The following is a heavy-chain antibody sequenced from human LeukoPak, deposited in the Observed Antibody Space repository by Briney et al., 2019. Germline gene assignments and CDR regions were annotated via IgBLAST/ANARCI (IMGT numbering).Heavy chain of an antibody. Sequence: ASVKVSCKASGYTFIYYYIHWVRQAPGQGLEWMGIINPSGAGTSYEERFQGRVTMTSDTSTDTIYMELSSLRPEDTAVYYCARDLYDSSGYLDHWGQGTLVTVPS. V-gene: IGHV1-46*01. CDR2: INPSGAGT. D-gene: IGHD3-22*01. CDR1: GYTFIYYY. J-gene: IGHJ4*02. CDR3: ARDLYDSSGYLDH.